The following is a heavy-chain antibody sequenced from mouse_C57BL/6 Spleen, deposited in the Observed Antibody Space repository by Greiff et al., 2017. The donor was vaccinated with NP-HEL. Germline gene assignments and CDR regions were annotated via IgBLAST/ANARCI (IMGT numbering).Heavy chain of an antibody. CDR1: GYAFSSSW. CDR2: IYPGDGDT. CDR3: ARSHYGSDYFDY. V-gene: IGHV1-82*01. D-gene: IGHD1-1*01. Sequence: VQLQQSGPELVKPGASVKISCKASGYAFSSSWMNWVKQRPGKGLEWIGRIYPGDGDTNYNGKFKGKATLTADKSSSTAYMQLSSLTSEDSAVYFCARSHYGSDYFDYWGQGTTLTVSS. J-gene: IGHJ2*01.